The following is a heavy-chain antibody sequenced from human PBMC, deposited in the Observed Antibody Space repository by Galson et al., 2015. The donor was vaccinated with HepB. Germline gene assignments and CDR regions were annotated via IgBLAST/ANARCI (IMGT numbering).Heavy chain of an antibody. J-gene: IGHJ4*02. CDR3: ARHTQQLADFEF. CDR2: FFYGGTS. CDR1: GGSISCSSYY. D-gene: IGHD6-13*01. Sequence: SETLSLTCTVSGGSISCSSYYWAWIRQPPGRGLEWIGSFFYGGTSYYNPSLKSRVTIFVDTPKNQFSLRLTSVTAADTAVYFCARHTQQLADFEFWGQGTLVTVSS. V-gene: IGHV4-39*01.